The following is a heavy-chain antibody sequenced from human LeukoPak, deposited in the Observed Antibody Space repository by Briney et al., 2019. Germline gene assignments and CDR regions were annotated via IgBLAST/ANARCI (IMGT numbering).Heavy chain of an antibody. V-gene: IGHV1-8*01. CDR3: ARVGIAVAGAYYFDY. CDR1: GYTFTSYD. CDR2: MNPNSGNT. D-gene: IGHD6-19*01. Sequence: ASVKVSCKASGYTFTSYDINWVRQANGQGLEWMGWMNPNSGNTGYAQKFQGRVTMTRNTSISTAYMELSSLRSEDTAVYYCARVGIAVAGAYYFDYWGQGTLVTVSS. J-gene: IGHJ4*02.